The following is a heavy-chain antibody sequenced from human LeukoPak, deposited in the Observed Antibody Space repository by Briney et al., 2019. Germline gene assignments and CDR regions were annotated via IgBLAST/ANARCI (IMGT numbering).Heavy chain of an antibody. D-gene: IGHD5-18*01. CDR1: GGFISSYY. CDR3: ARDRGYSYAFDY. J-gene: IGHJ4*02. V-gene: IGHV4-4*07. Sequence: PAETLFLTCTVAGGFISSYYWSWIRQPAGKGLEWIGRIYTSGSTNYSPSLKSRVTMSVDTSKNKFSLKLSTVTAADTAVYYCARDRGYSYAFDYWGQGTLVTVSS. CDR2: IYTSGST.